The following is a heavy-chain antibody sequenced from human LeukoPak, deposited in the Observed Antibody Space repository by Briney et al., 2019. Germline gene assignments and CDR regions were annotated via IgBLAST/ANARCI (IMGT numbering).Heavy chain of an antibody. CDR2: IYTSGST. V-gene: IGHV4-4*07. D-gene: IGHD1-14*01. J-gene: IGHJ4*02. CDR3: SGHHRSGNHLYYFDY. Sequence: PSETLSLTCTVSGGSISSYYWSWIRQPAGKGLEWIGRIYTSGSTNYNPSLKSRVTMSVDTSKNQFSLKLSSVTAADTAVYYCSGHHRSGNHLYYFDYWGQGTLVTVSS. CDR1: GGSISSYY.